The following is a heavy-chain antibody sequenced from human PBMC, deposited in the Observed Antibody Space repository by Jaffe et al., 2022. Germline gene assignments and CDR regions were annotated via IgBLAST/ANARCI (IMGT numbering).Heavy chain of an antibody. V-gene: IGHV3-23*01. J-gene: IGHJ4*02. Sequence: EVQLLESGGGLVQPGGSLRLSCAASGFTFSSYAMSWVRQAPGKGLEWVSAISGSGGSTYYADSVKGRFTISRDNSKNTLYLQMNSLRAEDTAVYYCAKDPSYYDYIWGSYRQNYFDYWGQGTLVTVSS. CDR2: ISGSGGST. CDR1: GFTFSSYA. CDR3: AKDPSYYDYIWGSYRQNYFDY. D-gene: IGHD3-16*02.